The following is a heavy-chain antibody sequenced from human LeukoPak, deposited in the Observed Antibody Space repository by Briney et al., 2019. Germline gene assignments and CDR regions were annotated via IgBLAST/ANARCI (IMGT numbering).Heavy chain of an antibody. V-gene: IGHV3-30*04. CDR1: GFTFSSYA. D-gene: IGHD6-19*01. CDR2: ISYDGGNE. Sequence: GGSLRLSCAASGFTFSSYAMHWVRQAPGKGLEWVAFISYDGGNEYYADSVRGRYTISRDNSENTLYLQMNSLRAEDTAMYYCAKDRYSSGWYGIDYWGQGTLVTVSS. CDR3: AKDRYSSGWYGIDY. J-gene: IGHJ4*02.